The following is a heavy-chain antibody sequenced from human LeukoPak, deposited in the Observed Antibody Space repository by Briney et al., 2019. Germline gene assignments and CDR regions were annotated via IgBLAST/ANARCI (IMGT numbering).Heavy chain of an antibody. D-gene: IGHD6-6*01. J-gene: IGHJ4*02. CDR3: GRTSSSLSFDY. CDR2: IYYSGST. V-gene: IGHV4-39*01. Sequence: SETLSLTCTVSGGSISSSNYYWGWIRQPPGRGLEWIGNIYYSGSTYYNPSLKSRVTISVDTSKNQFSLKLSSVTAADTAVYYCGRTSSSLSFDYWGQGTLVTVSS. CDR1: GGSISSSNYY.